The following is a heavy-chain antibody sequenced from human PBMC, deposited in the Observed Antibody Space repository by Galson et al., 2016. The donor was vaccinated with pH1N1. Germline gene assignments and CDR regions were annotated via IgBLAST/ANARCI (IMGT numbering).Heavy chain of an antibody. CDR2: IYSSGNT. CDR1: GGPITSGIYF. Sequence: ETLSLTCSVSGGPITSGIYFWGWIRQPAGKGLEWIGLIYSSGNTNYNPSLKSRVTISVDTSKNQFSLELTSVTAADTAVYYCARGPLLRGFSYHSGMDVWGQGTTVTVSS. J-gene: IGHJ6*02. CDR3: ARGPLLRGFSYHSGMDV. V-gene: IGHV4-61*10. D-gene: IGHD3-10*01.